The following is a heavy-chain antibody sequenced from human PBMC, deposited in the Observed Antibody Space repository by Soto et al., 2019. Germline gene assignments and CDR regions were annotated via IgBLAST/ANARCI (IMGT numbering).Heavy chain of an antibody. CDR1: GGSISSGGYY. V-gene: IGHV4-31*03. D-gene: IGHD6-19*01. CDR2: IYYSGST. Sequence: QVQLQESGPGLVKPSQTLSLTCTVSGGSISSGGYYWSWIRQHPGKGLEWIGYIYYSGSTYYNPSLKSRVTITVDTAMNQFSPKLSSVTAADTAVYYWARVIRGPWLVWGHSGFDYWGQGTLVTVSS. J-gene: IGHJ4*02. CDR3: ARVIRGPWLVWGHSGFDY.